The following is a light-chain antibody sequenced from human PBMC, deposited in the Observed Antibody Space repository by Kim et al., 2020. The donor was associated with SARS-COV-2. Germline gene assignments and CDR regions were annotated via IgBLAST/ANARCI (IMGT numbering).Light chain of an antibody. Sequence: SPGERTALSCSASQSVSSNLAWYQQNPGQAPRLLIYGASTRATGIPARFSGSGSGTEFTLTISSLQSEDFAVYYCHQYNNWPPLTFGGGTKVDIK. CDR2: GAS. CDR1: QSVSSN. CDR3: HQYNNWPPLT. J-gene: IGKJ4*01. V-gene: IGKV3-15*01.